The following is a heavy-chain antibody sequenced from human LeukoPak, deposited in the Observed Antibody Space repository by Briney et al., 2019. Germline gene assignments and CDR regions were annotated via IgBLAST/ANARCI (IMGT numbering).Heavy chain of an antibody. CDR3: AKSPWVRGGLDV. J-gene: IGHJ6*04. CDR1: GFTFSSYG. D-gene: IGHD3-10*01. CDR2: ISYDGSNK. V-gene: IGHV3-30*18. Sequence: QPGGSLRLSCAASGFTFSSYGMHWVRQAPGKGLEWVAVISYDGSNKYYADSVKGRFTISRDNSKNTLYLQMNSLRAEDTAVYYCAKSPWVRGGLDVWGKGTTVTVSS.